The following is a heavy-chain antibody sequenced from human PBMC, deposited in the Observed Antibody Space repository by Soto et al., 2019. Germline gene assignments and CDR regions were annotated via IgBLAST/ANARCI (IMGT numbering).Heavy chain of an antibody. J-gene: IGHJ4*02. Sequence: QVQLQQWGAVLLKPSETLSLTCAVSGGSFSGSYWTWIRQPPGTGLEWIGEINHSGRTKYNPSLKGRVPISVDTSKNQFSLKLTAVTAAGAAVCYCARDKITGLFDYWGQGTLVTVSS. D-gene: IGHD1-1*01. CDR1: GGSFSGSY. CDR2: INHSGRT. CDR3: ARDKITGLFDY. V-gene: IGHV4-34*01.